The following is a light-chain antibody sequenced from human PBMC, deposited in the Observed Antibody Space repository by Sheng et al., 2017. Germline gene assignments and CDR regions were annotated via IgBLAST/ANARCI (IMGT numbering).Light chain of an antibody. CDR2: KVS. CDR1: QSLVHNNGNTY. Sequence: DVVMTQSPLSLPVTLGQPVSISCRSSQSLVHNNGNTYLHWFHQRPGQSPRRLIYKVSSRDSGVPDRFSGSGSATDFTLKITRVEAEDVGVYYCMQGKHWPFTFGQGTKLEIE. V-gene: IGKV2-30*02. J-gene: IGKJ2*01. CDR3: MQGKHWPFT.